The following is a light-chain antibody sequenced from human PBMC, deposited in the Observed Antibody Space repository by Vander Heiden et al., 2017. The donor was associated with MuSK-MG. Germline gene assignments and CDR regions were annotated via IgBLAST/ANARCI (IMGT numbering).Light chain of an antibody. CDR2: DAS. CDR1: QSVSSY. J-gene: IGKJ5*01. V-gene: IGKV3-11*01. CDR3: QQRSNWLDT. Sequence: EIVLTQSPATLSLSPGERATLSCRASQSVSSYLAWYQQKPGQAPRLLIYDASNRATGIPARFSGSGCGTDFTLTISSLEPEDFAVYYCQQRSNWLDTFGQGTRLEIK.